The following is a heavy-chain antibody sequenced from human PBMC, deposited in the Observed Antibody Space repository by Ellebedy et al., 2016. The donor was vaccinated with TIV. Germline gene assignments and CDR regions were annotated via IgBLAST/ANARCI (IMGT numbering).Heavy chain of an antibody. CDR3: ARRGSYGDYAVQINNWFDS. J-gene: IGHJ5*01. D-gene: IGHD4-17*01. CDR2: IYQDGSQR. Sequence: GESLKISCAASGFSFSSYWMAWVRQATGKGLEWVANIYQDGSQRYYVDSVKGRFTISRDNAKNSLYLRMNSLRLDDTAVYYCARRGSYGDYAVQINNWFDSWGPGTLVTVYS. V-gene: IGHV3-7*01. CDR1: GFSFSSYW.